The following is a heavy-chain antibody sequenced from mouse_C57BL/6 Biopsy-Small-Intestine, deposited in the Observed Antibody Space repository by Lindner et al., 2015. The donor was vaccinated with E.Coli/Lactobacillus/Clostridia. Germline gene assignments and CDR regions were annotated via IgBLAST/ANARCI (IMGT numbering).Heavy chain of an antibody. D-gene: IGHD2-5*01. CDR3: AYYSNYGAMDY. CDR1: GFTFSDYG. J-gene: IGHJ4*01. Sequence: VQLQESGGGLVKPGGSLKLSCAASGFTFSDYGMHWVRQAPEKGLEWVAYISSGSSTIYYADTVKGRFTISRDNAKNTLFLQMTSLRSEDTAMYYCAYYSNYGAMDYWGQGTSVTVSS. CDR2: ISSGSSTI. V-gene: IGHV5-17*01.